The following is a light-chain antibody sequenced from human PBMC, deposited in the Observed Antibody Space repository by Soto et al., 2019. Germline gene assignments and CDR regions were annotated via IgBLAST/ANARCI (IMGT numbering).Light chain of an antibody. CDR3: QQYNSYSPA. CDR2: AAS. V-gene: IGKV1-5*01. CDR1: QSISSY. Sequence: DIQMTQSPSSLSASVGDRVTITYRASQSISSYLDWYQQKPGKAPKLLIYAASSLQSGVPSRFSGSGSGTEFTLTISSLQPDDFATYYCQQYNSYSPAFGQGTKVDIK. J-gene: IGKJ1*01.